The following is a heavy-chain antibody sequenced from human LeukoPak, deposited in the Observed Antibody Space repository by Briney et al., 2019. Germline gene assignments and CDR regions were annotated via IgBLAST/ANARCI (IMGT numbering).Heavy chain of an antibody. CDR3: ARGGYCTNGVCYYGDYCRDY. CDR2: ISSNGGST. D-gene: IGHD2-8*01. CDR1: GFTFSSYA. Sequence: GGSLRLSCAASGFTFSSYAMHWVRQAPGKGLEYVSAISSNGGSTYYANYVKGRFTISRDNSKNTLYLQMGRLRAEDVAVYYGARGGYCTNGVCYYGDYCRDYWGQGTLVTVSS. J-gene: IGHJ4*02. V-gene: IGHV3-64*01.